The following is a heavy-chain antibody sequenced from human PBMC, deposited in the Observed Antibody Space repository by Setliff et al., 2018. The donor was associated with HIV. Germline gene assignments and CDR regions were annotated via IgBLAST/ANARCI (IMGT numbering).Heavy chain of an antibody. CDR2: LYPADSNI. CDR3: TRLWHENWGGVDY. D-gene: IGHD3-16*01. V-gene: IGHV5-51*01. J-gene: IGHJ4*02. CDR1: GYSFGSYW. Sequence: PGESLKISCKGSGYSFGSYWIGWVRQMPGKGLEFMGLLYPADSNIRYSPSFQGQVTISVDKSTNTAFLQWTSLRASDTAMYYCTRLWHENWGGVDYWGQGTLVTVSS.